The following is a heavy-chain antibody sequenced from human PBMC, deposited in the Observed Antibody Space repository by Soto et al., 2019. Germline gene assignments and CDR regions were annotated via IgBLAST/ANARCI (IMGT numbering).Heavy chain of an antibody. CDR2: IYYSGST. J-gene: IGHJ6*03. CDR3: AGREDCSSTSCFTYYYYYYMDV. CDR1: GGSISSSSYY. Sequence: SETLSLTCTVSGGSISSSSYYWGWIRQPPGKGLEWIGSIYYSGSTYYNPSLKSRVTISVDTSKNQFSLKLSSVTAADTAVYYCAGREDCSSTSCFTYYYYYYMDVWGKGITVTVSS. V-gene: IGHV4-39*01. D-gene: IGHD2-2*01.